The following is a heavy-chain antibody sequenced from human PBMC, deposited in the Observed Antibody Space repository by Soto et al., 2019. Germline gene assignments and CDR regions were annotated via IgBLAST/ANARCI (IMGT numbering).Heavy chain of an antibody. CDR3: GRPRGAFDI. D-gene: IGHD3-10*01. CDR2: IWYDGSNK. V-gene: IGHV3-33*01. Sequence: QVQLVESGGGVVQPGRSLRLSCAASGFTFSSYGMHWVRQAPGKGLGWVAVIWYDGSNKYYADSVKGRFTISRDNSKKRLYLQMRSLRAGDMVVYYCGRPRGAFDIWGQGTMITGSS. J-gene: IGHJ3*02. CDR1: GFTFSSYG.